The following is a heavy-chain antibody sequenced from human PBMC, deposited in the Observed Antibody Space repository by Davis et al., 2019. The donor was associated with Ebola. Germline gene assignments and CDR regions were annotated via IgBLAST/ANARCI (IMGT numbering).Heavy chain of an antibody. V-gene: IGHV4-34*01. J-gene: IGHJ4*02. Sequence: MPGGSLRLSCAVYGGSFSGYYWSWIRQPPGKGLEWIGEINHSGSTNYNPSLKSRVTISVDTSKNQFSLKLSSVTAADTAVYYCARARYYYDSSGPNFDYWGQGTLVTVSS. CDR1: GGSFSGYY. D-gene: IGHD3-22*01. CDR3: ARARYYYDSSGPNFDY. CDR2: INHSGST.